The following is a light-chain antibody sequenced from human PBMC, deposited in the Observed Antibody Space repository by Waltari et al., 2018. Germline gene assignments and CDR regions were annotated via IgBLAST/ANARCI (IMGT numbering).Light chain of an antibody. Sequence: DVQMTQSPSSVSASVGDRVTITCRASQHINTWLAWYQQHPGKAPKLLIYASSILHVGVPSRFSGSGSGTEFTLTIASLQPEDFATYYCQQANTSPRTVGEGTKLE. CDR2: ASS. CDR3: QQANTSPRT. CDR1: QHINTW. J-gene: IGKJ1*01. V-gene: IGKV1-12*01.